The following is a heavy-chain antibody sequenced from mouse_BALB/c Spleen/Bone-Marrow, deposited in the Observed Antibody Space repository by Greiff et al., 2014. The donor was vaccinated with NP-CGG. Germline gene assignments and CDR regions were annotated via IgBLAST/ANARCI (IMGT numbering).Heavy chain of an antibody. Sequence: VKLMESGPGLVAPSQSLSITCTVSGFSLTNYGIHWVRQPPGKGLEWLGVIWAGGSTNYNSALMSRLSITKDNSKSQVFLKMNSLQTDDTAMYYCASTGAGAMDCWGQGTSVTVSS. D-gene: IGHD4-1*02. CDR1: GFSLTNYG. CDR3: ASTGAGAMDC. V-gene: IGHV2-9*02. CDR2: IWAGGST. J-gene: IGHJ4*01.